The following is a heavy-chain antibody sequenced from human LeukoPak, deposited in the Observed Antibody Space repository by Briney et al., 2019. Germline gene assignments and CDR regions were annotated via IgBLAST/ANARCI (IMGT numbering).Heavy chain of an antibody. CDR1: GYKFTSYW. Sequence: GESLKISCKSSGYKFTSYWIGWVRQMSGKGLEWMGIIYPGDSDTRYSPSFQGQVTISADKSDSTTYLQWSSLEASDTAMYYCARQDIVVVPAARWDAFDIWGQGTMVTVSS. CDR2: IYPGDSDT. V-gene: IGHV5-51*01. CDR3: ARQDIVVVPAARWDAFDI. D-gene: IGHD2-2*01. J-gene: IGHJ3*02.